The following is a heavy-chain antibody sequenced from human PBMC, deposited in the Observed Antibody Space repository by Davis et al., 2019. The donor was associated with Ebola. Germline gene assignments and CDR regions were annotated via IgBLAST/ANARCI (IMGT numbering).Heavy chain of an antibody. Sequence: ASVKVSCKASGYTFTAYYIHWVRQAPGQGLEWMGWINPNSGGTNYAEKLQGRVTMTKDTSISTAYMELIRLTSDDTAVYYCVRTDCTSTCIFDNWGQGTLVTVSS. CDR2: INPNSGGT. J-gene: IGHJ4*02. V-gene: IGHV1-2*02. CDR1: GYTFTAYY. D-gene: IGHD2-8*01. CDR3: VRTDCTSTCIFDN.